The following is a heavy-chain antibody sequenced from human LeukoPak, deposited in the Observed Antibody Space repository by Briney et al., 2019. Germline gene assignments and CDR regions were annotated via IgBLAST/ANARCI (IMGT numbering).Heavy chain of an antibody. V-gene: IGHV4-4*07. Sequence: SETLSLTCTVSGGSISSYYWSWIRQPAGKGLEWIGRIYTSGSTNYNPSHKSRVTMSVDTSKNQFSLKLSSVTAADTAVYYCARVKNFYYYYYYMDVWGKGTTVTVSS. D-gene: IGHD1-7*01. CDR1: GGSISSYY. CDR2: IYTSGST. J-gene: IGHJ6*03. CDR3: ARVKNFYYYYYYMDV.